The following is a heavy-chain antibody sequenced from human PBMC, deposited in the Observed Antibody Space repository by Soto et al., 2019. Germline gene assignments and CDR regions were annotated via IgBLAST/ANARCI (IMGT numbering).Heavy chain of an antibody. CDR3: AQSTFFVNQYYEY. Sequence: EIQLLESGGGLVQPGGSLRLSCAASGFIFSSYAMSWVRQIPGKGLEWVSNISSSGDTPYYADSVKGRFIISRDNSKNTLYLQMNILRAEDPAVYYCAQSTFFVNQYYEYWGQGTLVTVSS. CDR2: ISSSGDTP. J-gene: IGHJ4*02. CDR1: GFIFSSYA. V-gene: IGHV3-23*01.